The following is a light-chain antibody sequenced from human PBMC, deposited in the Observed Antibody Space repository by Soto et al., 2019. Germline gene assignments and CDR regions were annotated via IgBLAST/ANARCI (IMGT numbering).Light chain of an antibody. CDR3: SSYTNTPTPVL. V-gene: IGLV2-14*01. Sequence: QSALTQPASVFGSPGQSITISCTGASSDVGAYNYVSWYQQHPGKAPRLIIYEVSNRPSGVSDRFSGSKSGNTASLTISGLQAEDESDYYCSSYTNTPTPVLFGGGTKLTVL. CDR1: SSDVGAYNY. CDR2: EVS. J-gene: IGLJ3*02.